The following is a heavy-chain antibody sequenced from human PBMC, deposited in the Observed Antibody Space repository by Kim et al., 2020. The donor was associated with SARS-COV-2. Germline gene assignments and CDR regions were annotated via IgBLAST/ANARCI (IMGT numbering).Heavy chain of an antibody. D-gene: IGHD3-10*01. V-gene: IGHV4-39*07. CDR3: ARFTFYGSGSYYFDY. J-gene: IGHJ4*02. Sequence: PSLKSRVTISEDTSKNPSSLKLSSVTAADTAVYYCARFTFYGSGSYYFDYWGQGTLVTVSS.